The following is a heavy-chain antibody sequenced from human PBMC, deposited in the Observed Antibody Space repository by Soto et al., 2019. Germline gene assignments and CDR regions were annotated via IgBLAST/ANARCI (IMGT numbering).Heavy chain of an antibody. V-gene: IGHV4-34*01. Sequence: SETLSLTCAVYGGSFSGYYWSWIRQPPGKGLEWIGEINHSGSTNYNPSLKSRVTISVDTSKNQFSLKLSSVTAADTAVYYCARVRLPPSLVVVVAATARLRYYYYMDVWGKGTTVTVSS. CDR2: INHSGST. CDR1: GGSFSGYY. J-gene: IGHJ6*03. D-gene: IGHD2-15*01. CDR3: ARVRLPPSLVVVVAATARLRYYYYMDV.